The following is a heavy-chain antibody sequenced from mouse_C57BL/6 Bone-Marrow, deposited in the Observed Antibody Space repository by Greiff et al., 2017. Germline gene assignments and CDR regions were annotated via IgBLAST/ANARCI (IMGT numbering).Heavy chain of an antibody. CDR2: INPSSGYT. V-gene: IGHV1-4*01. CDR3: ARGGGMDY. Sequence: QVQLQQSGAELARPGASVKMSCKASGYTFTSYTMHWVKQRPGPGLEWIGYINPSSGYTKYNQKFKDKVTLTADKSSSTAYMHLSSLASEDSAVYYCARGGGMDYWGQGTSVTVSS. J-gene: IGHJ4*01. CDR1: GYTFTSYT.